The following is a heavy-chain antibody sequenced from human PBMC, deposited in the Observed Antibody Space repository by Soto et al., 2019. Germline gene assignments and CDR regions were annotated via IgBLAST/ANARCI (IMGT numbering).Heavy chain of an antibody. CDR1: GFTFSSYG. Sequence: PGGSLRLPCAASGFTFSSYGMDWVRQAPGKGLEWVAVISYDGSNKYYADSVKGRFTISRDNSKNTLYLQMTSLRAEDRAVYYRARLRGYCSGGTCFYFDFWGQGTQVTVSS. V-gene: IGHV3-30*03. D-gene: IGHD2-15*01. CDR2: ISYDGSNK. J-gene: IGHJ4*02. CDR3: ARLRGYCSGGTCFYFDF.